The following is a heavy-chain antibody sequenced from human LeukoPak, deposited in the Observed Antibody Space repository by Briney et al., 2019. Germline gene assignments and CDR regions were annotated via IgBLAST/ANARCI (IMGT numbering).Heavy chain of an antibody. J-gene: IGHJ4*02. D-gene: IGHD3-10*01. CDR1: AFTFSSYT. CDR3: ARAGYYYGSGSYLDY. CDR2: ISDSSTAI. Sequence: GGSLRLSCAASAFTFSSYTMNWVRQAPGRGLDWVSSISDSSTAINYADSVKGRFTISRDNSKNTLYLQMNSLRAEDTAVYYCARAGYYYGSGSYLDYWGQGTLVTVSS. V-gene: IGHV3-48*01.